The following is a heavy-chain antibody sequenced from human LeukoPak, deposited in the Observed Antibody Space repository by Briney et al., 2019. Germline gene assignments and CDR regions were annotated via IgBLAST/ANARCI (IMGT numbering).Heavy chain of an antibody. J-gene: IGHJ4*02. D-gene: IGHD6-13*01. CDR3: TTEFASSWPKYYFDY. Sequence: GGSLRLSCAASGFTFSDAWMTWVRQAPGKGLERFVRIRSKTDGGTTDYPAPVKGRFTISRDDSKNTLYLQMNSLKTEDTAVYYCTTEFASSWPKYYFDYWGQGTLVTFSS. V-gene: IGHV3-15*01. CDR1: GFTFSDAW. CDR2: IRSKTDGGTT.